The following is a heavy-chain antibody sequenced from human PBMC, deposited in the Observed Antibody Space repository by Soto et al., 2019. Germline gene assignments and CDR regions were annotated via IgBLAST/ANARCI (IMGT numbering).Heavy chain of an antibody. J-gene: IGHJ6*02. D-gene: IGHD2-2*01. V-gene: IGHV1-18*01. CDR1: GYTFTSYG. Sequence: ASVKVSCKASGYTFTSYGISWVRQAPGQGLEWMGWISAYNGNTNYAQKLQGRVTMTRDTSTSTAYMELSSLRSEDTAVYYCAVGYCSSTSCYVDEEKYYYYYGMDVWGQGTTVTVSS. CDR3: AVGYCSSTSCYVDEEKYYYYYGMDV. CDR2: ISAYNGNT.